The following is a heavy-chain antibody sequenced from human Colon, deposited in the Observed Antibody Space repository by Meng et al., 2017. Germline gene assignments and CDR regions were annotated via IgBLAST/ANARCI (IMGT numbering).Heavy chain of an antibody. Sequence: GGSLRLSCAASGFTFSSYAMGWVRQAPGKGLEWISSISLTGGKTFHADSVKGRFTISRDNSKTTLYLQMNSLRAEDTAEYYCAKHGGPWGQGTLVTVSS. CDR3: AKHGGP. D-gene: IGHD3-10*01. CDR1: GFTFSSYA. CDR2: ISLTGGKT. J-gene: IGHJ4*02. V-gene: IGHV3-23*01.